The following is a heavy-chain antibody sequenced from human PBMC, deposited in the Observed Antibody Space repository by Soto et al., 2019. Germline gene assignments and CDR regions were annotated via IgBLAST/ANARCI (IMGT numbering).Heavy chain of an antibody. CDR2: IWYDGSNK. CDR3: ARALNDFWSGYYKNYYYGMDV. D-gene: IGHD3-3*01. V-gene: IGHV3-33*01. CDR1: GFTFSSYG. J-gene: IGHJ6*02. Sequence: ESGGGVVQPGRSLRLSCAASGFTFSSYGMHWVRQAPGKGLEWVAVIWYDGSNKYYADSVKGRFTISRDNSKNTLYLQMNSLRAADKAVYYCARALNDFWSGYYKNYYYGMDVWGQGTTVTVSS.